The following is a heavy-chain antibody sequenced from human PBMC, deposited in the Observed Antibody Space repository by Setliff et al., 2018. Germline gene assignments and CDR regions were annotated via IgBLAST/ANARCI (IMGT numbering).Heavy chain of an antibody. CDR1: GFTFSTYA. CDR2: ISGSSGST. CDR3: AKVHPTPYSIYALDI. D-gene: IGHD1-26*01. V-gene: IGHV3-23*01. J-gene: IGHJ3*02. Sequence: GESLKISCAASGFTFSTYAMSWVRQAPGKGLEWVSSISGSSGSTYYADAVKGRLTISRDNSKNTVYVQMDSLRADDTAVYYCAKVHPTPYSIYALDIWGQGTMVT.